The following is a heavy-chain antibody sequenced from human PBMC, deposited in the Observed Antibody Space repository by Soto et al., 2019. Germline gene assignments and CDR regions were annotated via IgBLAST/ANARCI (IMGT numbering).Heavy chain of an antibody. CDR3: ARHRGYSSSWERSDYYYYYGMDV. J-gene: IGHJ6*02. Sequence: PGESLKISCKGSGYSFTSYWIGWVRQMPGKGLEWMGIIYPGDSDTRYSPSFQGQVSISADKSISTAYLQWSSLKASDTAMYYCARHRGYSSSWERSDYYYYYGMDVWGQGTTVTVSS. D-gene: IGHD6-13*01. CDR2: IYPGDSDT. V-gene: IGHV5-51*01. CDR1: GYSFTSYW.